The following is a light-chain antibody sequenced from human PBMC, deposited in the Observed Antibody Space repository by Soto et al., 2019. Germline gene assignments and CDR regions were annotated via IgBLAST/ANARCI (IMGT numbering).Light chain of an antibody. J-gene: IGKJ2*01. Sequence: EIVLTQSPGTLSLSPGERATLSCRASQSVGENYLAWFQQKRGQAPGLLIYNAYTRATGIPDEFSGSGSGTDFTLTISRLEPGDSAVYYCHQYAFSPLTLGQGTNLEIK. CDR1: QSVGENY. CDR3: HQYAFSPLT. V-gene: IGKV3-20*01. CDR2: NAY.